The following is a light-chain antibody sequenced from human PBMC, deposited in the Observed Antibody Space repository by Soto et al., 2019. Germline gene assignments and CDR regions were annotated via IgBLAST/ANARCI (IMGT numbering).Light chain of an antibody. V-gene: IGKV3-15*01. CDR2: GAS. Sequence: EIVMTQSPATLSVSPGDRATLSCRASQSVTSNLAWYQQKPGQAPRLLIYGASTRATGIPARFSGGGSGTDFTLTISRLEPEDFAVYYCQQFSSYPLTFGGGTKVEIK. CDR1: QSVTSN. J-gene: IGKJ4*01. CDR3: QQFSSYPLT.